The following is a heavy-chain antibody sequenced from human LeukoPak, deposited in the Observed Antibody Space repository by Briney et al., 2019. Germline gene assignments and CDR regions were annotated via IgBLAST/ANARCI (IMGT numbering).Heavy chain of an antibody. CDR1: GGSINSYY. D-gene: IGHD5-18*01. J-gene: IGHJ6*03. CDR3: ARTTEGGYTYDYFYYYYMDV. Sequence: ETLSLTCTVSGGSINSYYWSWIRQPPGKGLECIGYIHYTGSTNYNPSLKSRVTISVDTSKNQFSLKLSSVTAADTAVYYCARTTEGGYTYDYFYYYYMDVWGKGTTVTISS. CDR2: IHYTGST. V-gene: IGHV4-59*01.